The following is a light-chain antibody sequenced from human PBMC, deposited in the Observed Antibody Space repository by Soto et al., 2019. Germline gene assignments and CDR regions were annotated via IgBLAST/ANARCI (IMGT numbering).Light chain of an antibody. CDR2: DAS. Sequence: DIQMTQSPSSLSASVGDRVTITCQASQDISNYLNWYQQKPGKAPKLLIYDASNLETGVPSRFSGSGSGTEFTVTISSLQPEDIATYYCQQYDNLPITFGGGTKVEIK. J-gene: IGKJ4*01. CDR1: QDISNY. V-gene: IGKV1-33*01. CDR3: QQYDNLPIT.